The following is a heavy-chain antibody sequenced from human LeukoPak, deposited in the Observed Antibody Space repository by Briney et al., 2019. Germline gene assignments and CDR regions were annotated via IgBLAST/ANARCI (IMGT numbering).Heavy chain of an antibody. D-gene: IGHD5-18*01. CDR3: ARSPTTMVPYFDY. Sequence: ASVKVSCKASGYTFTNYVISWVRQAPGQGLEWMGWISAYNGNTDYPQNLQGRVTMTTDTSTSTACMDLRSLRSDDTAVYYCARSPTTMVPYFDYWGQGTLVTVSS. V-gene: IGHV1-18*01. CDR1: GYTFTNYV. CDR2: ISAYNGNT. J-gene: IGHJ4*02.